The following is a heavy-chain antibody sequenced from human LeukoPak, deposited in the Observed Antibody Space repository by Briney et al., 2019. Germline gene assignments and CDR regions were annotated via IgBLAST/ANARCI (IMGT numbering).Heavy chain of an antibody. D-gene: IGHD4-23*01. CDR1: GFTFSSYE. Sequence: GGSLRLSCAASGFTFSSYEMHWVRQAPGKGLGWVSYISSSGSAIYYAAPVKGRFTISRDNAKDSLYLQMTSLRGEDTAVYYCARDYGGSSPFDSWGQGTLVTVSS. J-gene: IGHJ4*02. V-gene: IGHV3-48*03. CDR3: ARDYGGSSPFDS. CDR2: ISSSGSAI.